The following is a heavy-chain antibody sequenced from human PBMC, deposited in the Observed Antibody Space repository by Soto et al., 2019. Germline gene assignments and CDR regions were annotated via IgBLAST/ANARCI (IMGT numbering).Heavy chain of an antibody. D-gene: IGHD1-26*01. J-gene: IGHJ4*02. V-gene: IGHV4-39*01. CDR2: IYYSGST. CDR3: ARYVSGRYFDY. Sequence: SETLSLTCTVSGGSISSSSYYWGWIRQPPGKGLEWIGRIYYSGSTYYTPSLKSRVTISEDTSKNQFSLKLSSVTAADTAVYYCARYVSGRYFDYWGQGTLVTVSS. CDR1: GGSISSSSYY.